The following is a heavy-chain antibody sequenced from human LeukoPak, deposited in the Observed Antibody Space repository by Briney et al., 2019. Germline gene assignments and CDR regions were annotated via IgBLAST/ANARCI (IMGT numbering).Heavy chain of an antibody. CDR2: ISAYNGNT. Sequence: ASVKVSCKASGYTFTSYGISWVRQDPGQGLEWMGWISAYNGNTNYAQKLQGRVTMTTDTSTSTAYMELSSLRSEDTAVYYCARGSRFLEWSDYYMDVWGKGTTVTVSS. V-gene: IGHV1-18*01. D-gene: IGHD3-3*01. CDR3: ARGSRFLEWSDYYMDV. J-gene: IGHJ6*03. CDR1: GYTFTSYG.